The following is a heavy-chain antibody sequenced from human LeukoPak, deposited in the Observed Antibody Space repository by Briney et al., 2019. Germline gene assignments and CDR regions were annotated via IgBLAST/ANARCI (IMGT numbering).Heavy chain of an antibody. V-gene: IGHV3-30*03. D-gene: IGHD6-19*01. CDR1: GFTFSNYW. Sequence: GGSLRLSCAASGFTFSNYWMHWVRQAPGKGLEWVAVISYDGGNKYYADSVKGRFTISRDNSKNTLYLQMNSLRAEDTAVYYCARAPGHSSGWYDLFGGQNYGMDVWGQGTTVTVSS. CDR3: ARAPGHSSGWYDLFGGQNYGMDV. CDR2: ISYDGGNK. J-gene: IGHJ6*02.